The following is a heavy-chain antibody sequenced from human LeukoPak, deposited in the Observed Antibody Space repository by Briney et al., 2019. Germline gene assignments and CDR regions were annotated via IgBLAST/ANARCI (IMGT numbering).Heavy chain of an antibody. J-gene: IGHJ4*02. CDR3: ARGPSAYPKCFDY. Sequence: GGSLRLSCAASGFNFSSLVMHWVRQAPGKGLEWVAVIWYDGSNKYYADSVKGRFTISRDNSKNTLYLQMNSLRAEDTAVYYCARGPSAYPKCFDYWGQGTLVTVSS. CDR1: GFNFSSLV. CDR2: IWYDGSNK. V-gene: IGHV3-33*01. D-gene: IGHD5-12*01.